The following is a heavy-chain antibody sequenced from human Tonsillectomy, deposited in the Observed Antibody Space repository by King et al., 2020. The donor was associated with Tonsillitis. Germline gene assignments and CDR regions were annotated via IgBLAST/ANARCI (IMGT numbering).Heavy chain of an antibody. CDR3: AVLSASFGAFDI. J-gene: IGHJ3*02. D-gene: IGHD3-3*01. CDR1: GFTVSSNY. Sequence: QLVQSGGGLVQPGGSLRLSCAASGFTVSSNYMSWVRQAPGKGREWVSVIYSGGSTYYADSVKGRFTIPRDNSKNTLYLQMNSLRTEDTAVYYCAVLSASFGAFDIWGQGTMVTVSS. CDR2: IYSGGST. V-gene: IGHV3-66*01.